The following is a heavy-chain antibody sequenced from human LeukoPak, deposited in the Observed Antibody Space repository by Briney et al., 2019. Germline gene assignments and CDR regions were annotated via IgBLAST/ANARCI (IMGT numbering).Heavy chain of an antibody. J-gene: IGHJ5*02. V-gene: IGHV4-39*07. D-gene: IGHD6-19*01. CDR2: SYDSGST. CDR1: GGSFSSSSYY. Sequence: SETLSLSCTVSGGSFSSSSYYWGWVRQLAGKGREWIVSSYDSGSTYYNPSHKSRVTISVDTYKILFSLKLSFLTAAASVCFYCARDPSRAVAGTWGQGSLVTVS. CDR3: ARDPSRAVAGT.